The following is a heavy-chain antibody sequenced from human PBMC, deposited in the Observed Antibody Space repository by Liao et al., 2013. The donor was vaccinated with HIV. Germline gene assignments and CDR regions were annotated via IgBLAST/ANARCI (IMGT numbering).Heavy chain of an antibody. Sequence: QVQLQESGPGLVRPSETLSLTCSVSNGSISFYYWSWIRQPAGKGLEWVGRVYATGSTNQNPSLKSRVTMSVDPSRNQFSLRLSSVTAADTAVYYCARVDQYYDYWRGYENWFDPWGQGTLVTVSS. J-gene: IGHJ5*02. CDR3: ARVDQYYDYWRGYENWFDP. V-gene: IGHV4-4*07. CDR2: VYATGST. D-gene: IGHD3-3*01. CDR1: NGSISFYY.